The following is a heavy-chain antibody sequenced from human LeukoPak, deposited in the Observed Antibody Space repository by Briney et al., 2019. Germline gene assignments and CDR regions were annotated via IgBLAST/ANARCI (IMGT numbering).Heavy chain of an antibody. V-gene: IGHV3-30*02. CDR3: AKDVGLVGATNPY. D-gene: IGHD1-26*01. CDR2: IRSDGNYK. Sequence: GGSLRLSCAASEFAFSSYGMHWVRQAPGKGLEWVAFIRSDGNYKYYADSVKGRFTISRDNSKNTLYMQMNSLRAEDTAVYYCAKDVGLVGATNPYWGQGTLVTVSS. J-gene: IGHJ4*02. CDR1: EFAFSSYG.